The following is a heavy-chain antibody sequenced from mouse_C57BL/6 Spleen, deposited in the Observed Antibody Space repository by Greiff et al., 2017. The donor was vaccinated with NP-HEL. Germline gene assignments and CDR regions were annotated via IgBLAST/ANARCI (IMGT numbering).Heavy chain of an antibody. V-gene: IGHV1-82*01. Sequence: QVQLKQSGPELVKPGASVKISCKASGYAFSSSWMNWVKQRPGKGLEWIGRIYPGDGDTNYNGKFKGKATLTADKSSSTAYMQLSSLTSEDSAVYFCARSEEAWFAYWGQGTLVTVSA. CDR2: IYPGDGDT. CDR3: ARSEEAWFAY. J-gene: IGHJ3*01. CDR1: GYAFSSSW.